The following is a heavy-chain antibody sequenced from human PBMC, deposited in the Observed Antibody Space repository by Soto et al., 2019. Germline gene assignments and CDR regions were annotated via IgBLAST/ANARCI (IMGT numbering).Heavy chain of an antibody. J-gene: IGHJ5*02. CDR3: ATSRYDFWSGYNYLNNWFDP. V-gene: IGHV1-24*01. CDR1: GYTLTELS. D-gene: IGHD3-3*01. CDR2: FDPEDGET. Sequence: GASVKVSCKVSGYTLTELSMHWVRQAPGKGLEWMGGFDPEDGETIYAQKFQGRVTMTEDTSTDTAYMELSSLRSEDTAVYYCATSRYDFWSGYNYLNNWFDPWGQGTLVTVSS.